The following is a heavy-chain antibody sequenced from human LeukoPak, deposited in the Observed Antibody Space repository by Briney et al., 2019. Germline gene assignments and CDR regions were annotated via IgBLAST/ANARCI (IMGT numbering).Heavy chain of an antibody. V-gene: IGHV1-69*01. CDR1: GGTFSSYA. CDR2: IIPIFGTA. D-gene: IGHD6-13*01. CDR3: ASPSIAAAGTVYFDY. J-gene: IGHJ4*02. Sequence: ASVKVSCKASGGTFSSYAISWVRQAPGQGLEWMGGIIPIFGTANYAQKFQGRVTITADESTSTAYMELSSLRSEDTAVYYCASPSIAAAGTVYFDYWGQGTLVTVSS.